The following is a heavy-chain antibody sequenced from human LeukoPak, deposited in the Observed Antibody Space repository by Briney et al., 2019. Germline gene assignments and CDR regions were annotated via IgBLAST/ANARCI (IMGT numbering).Heavy chain of an antibody. Sequence: GESLKISCKGSGYSFTSYWIGWVRRMPGKGLEWMGIIYPGDSHTTYSPSFQGQVTISADTSISTAYLQWSSLEASDTAIYYCASRSGGSYYYYMDVWGKGTTVIVSS. J-gene: IGHJ6*03. CDR1: GYSFTSYW. D-gene: IGHD2-15*01. CDR3: ASRSGGSYYYYMDV. CDR2: IYPGDSHT. V-gene: IGHV5-51*01.